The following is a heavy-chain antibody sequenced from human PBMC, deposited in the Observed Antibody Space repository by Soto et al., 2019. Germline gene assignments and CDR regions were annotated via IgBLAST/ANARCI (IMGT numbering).Heavy chain of an antibody. Sequence: SETLSLTCTVSGGSISSGGYYWSWIRQHPGKGLEWIGYIYYSGSTYYNPSLKSRVTISVDASKNQFSLKLSSVTAADTAVYYCARGLDSSSWYMDYYYYGMDVWGQGTTVTVSS. D-gene: IGHD6-13*01. V-gene: IGHV4-31*03. CDR1: GGSISSGGYY. CDR3: ARGLDSSSWYMDYYYYGMDV. CDR2: IYYSGST. J-gene: IGHJ6*02.